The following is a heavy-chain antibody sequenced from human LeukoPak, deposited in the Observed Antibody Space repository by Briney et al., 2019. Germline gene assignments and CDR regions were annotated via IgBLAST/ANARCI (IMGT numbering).Heavy chain of an antibody. CDR3: ARTVSIKDYYYYMDV. CDR2: ISAYNGNT. D-gene: IGHD1-14*01. J-gene: IGHJ6*03. V-gene: IGHV1-18*01. Sequence: ASVKVSCKASGYTFTSYGISWVRQAPGQGLEWMGWISAYNGNTNYAQKFQGRVTITADESTSTAYMELSSLRSEDTAVYYCARTVSIKDYYYYMDVWGKGTTVTVSS. CDR1: GYTFTSYG.